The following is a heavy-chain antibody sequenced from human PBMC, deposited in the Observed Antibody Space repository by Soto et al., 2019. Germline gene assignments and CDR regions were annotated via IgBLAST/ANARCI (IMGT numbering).Heavy chain of an antibody. J-gene: IGHJ4*02. V-gene: IGHV3-30*18. CDR2: ISYDGSNR. Sequence: VAVISYDGSNRYFADSAKGRFTISRDNSKNTVHLEMNSLRAEDTAVYFCAKGSLWFGELDRGEYFDSWGQGTLVTVSS. D-gene: IGHD3-10*01. CDR3: AKGSLWFGELDRGEYFDS.